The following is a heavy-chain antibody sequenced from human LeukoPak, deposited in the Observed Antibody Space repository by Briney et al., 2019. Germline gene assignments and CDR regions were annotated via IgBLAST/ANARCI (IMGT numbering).Heavy chain of an antibody. D-gene: IGHD3-10*01. Sequence: GGSLRLSCAASGFTFSLNEMNWVRQAPGKGLEWVSYINGPATNIFYADSVKGRFTISRDNSKNTLYLQMNSLRDEDTAVYYCARSAGGYSDSWGQGTLVTVSS. CDR2: INGPATNI. CDR1: GFTFSLNE. CDR3: ARSAGGYSDS. V-gene: IGHV3-48*03. J-gene: IGHJ4*02.